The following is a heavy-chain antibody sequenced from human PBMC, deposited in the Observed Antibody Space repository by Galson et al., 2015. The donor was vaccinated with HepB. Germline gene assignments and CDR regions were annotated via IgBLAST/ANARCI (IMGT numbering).Heavy chain of an antibody. Sequence: SLRLSCAASGFTFSDYYVSWIRQAPGKGLEWVSYISSSGSTIYYADSVKGRFTISRDNAKNSLYLQMNSLRAEDTAVYYCARDGSGYDYCFDYWGQGTLVTVSS. CDR1: GFTFSDYY. V-gene: IGHV3-11*01. CDR3: ARDGSGYDYCFDY. D-gene: IGHD3-22*01. J-gene: IGHJ4*02. CDR2: ISSSGSTI.